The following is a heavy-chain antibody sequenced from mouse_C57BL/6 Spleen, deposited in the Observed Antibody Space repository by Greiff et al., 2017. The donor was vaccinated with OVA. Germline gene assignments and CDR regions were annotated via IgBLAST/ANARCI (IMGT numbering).Heavy chain of an antibody. J-gene: IGHJ2*01. CDR3: AREGQLRLLDD. CDR1: GYTFTSYW. Sequence: QVQLQQPGAELVRPGSSVKLSCKASGYTFTSYWMHWVKQRPIQGLEWIGNIDPSDSETHYNQKFKDKATLTVDKSSSTAYMQLSSLTSEDSAVYYCAREGQLRLLDDWGQGTTLTVSS. D-gene: IGHD3-2*02. V-gene: IGHV1-52*01. CDR2: IDPSDSET.